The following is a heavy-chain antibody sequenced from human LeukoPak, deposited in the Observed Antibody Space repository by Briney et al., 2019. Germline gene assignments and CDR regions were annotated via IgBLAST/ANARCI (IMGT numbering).Heavy chain of an antibody. Sequence: ASVKVSCKASENTFTNYYMHWVRQAPGQGLEWLGIINPNGGRTAYAQNFQGRVSMTRDTSTTTVYMELSSLRSDDTAVYYCARDMSTAVTPISYAFDVWGQGTMVTVSS. V-gene: IGHV1-46*01. CDR3: ARDMSTAVTPISYAFDV. CDR2: INPNGGRT. J-gene: IGHJ3*01. D-gene: IGHD4-23*01. CDR1: ENTFTNYY.